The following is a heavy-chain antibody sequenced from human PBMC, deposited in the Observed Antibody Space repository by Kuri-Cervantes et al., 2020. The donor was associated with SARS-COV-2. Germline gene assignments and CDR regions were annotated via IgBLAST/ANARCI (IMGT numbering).Heavy chain of an antibody. Sequence: SETLSLTCTVSGGSISSSSYYWGWIRQPPGKGLEWIGSIYYSGSTYYNPSLKSRVTISVDTSKNQFSLKLSSVTAADTAVYYCARLAPESPFDYWGQGTLVTVSS. D-gene: IGHD5-12*01. CDR2: IYYSGST. V-gene: IGHV4-39*01. J-gene: IGHJ4*02. CDR1: GGSISSSSYY. CDR3: ARLAPESPFDY.